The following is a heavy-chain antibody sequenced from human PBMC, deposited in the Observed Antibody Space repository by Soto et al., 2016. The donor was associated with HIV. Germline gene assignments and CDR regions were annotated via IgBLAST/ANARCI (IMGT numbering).Heavy chain of an antibody. CDR3: ARGPEVGGY. CDR2: INPSGGGT. Sequence: QVQLVQSGAEVKKPGASVKVSCKASGYTFTNNYIYWVRQAPGQGLEWMGIINPSGGGTSNAQKFQDRVTMTRDTSTSTVYMELSSLRSEDTAVYYCARGPEVGGYWGQGTLGHRSPQ. J-gene: IGHJ4*02. D-gene: IGHD1-26*01. V-gene: IGHV1-46*01. CDR1: GYTFTNNY.